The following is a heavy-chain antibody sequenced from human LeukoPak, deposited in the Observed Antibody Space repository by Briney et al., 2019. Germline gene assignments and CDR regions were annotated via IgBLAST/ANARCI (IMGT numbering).Heavy chain of an antibody. V-gene: IGHV1-69*13. CDR3: ARSIAARSAFDI. J-gene: IGHJ3*02. D-gene: IGHD6-6*01. Sequence: ASVKVSCKASGGTFSSYAIGWVRQAPGQGLEWMGGIIPIFGTANYAQKFQGRVTITADESTSTAYMELSSLRSEDTAVYYCARSIAARSAFDIWGQGTMVTVSS. CDR1: GGTFSSYA. CDR2: IIPIFGTA.